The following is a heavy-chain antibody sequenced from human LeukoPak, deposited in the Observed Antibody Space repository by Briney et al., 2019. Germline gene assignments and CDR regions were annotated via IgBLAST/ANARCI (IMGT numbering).Heavy chain of an antibody. V-gene: IGHV1-46*01. CDR2: INPSGGST. Sequence: ASVKVSCKASGYTFTSYYMHWVRQAPGQGLEWMGIINPSGGSTSYAQKFQGRVTMTRDMSTSTVYMELSSLRSEDTAVYYCAREVDAAAAYNWFDPWGQGTLVTASS. D-gene: IGHD2-2*01. CDR3: AREVDAAAAYNWFDP. J-gene: IGHJ5*02. CDR1: GYTFTSYY.